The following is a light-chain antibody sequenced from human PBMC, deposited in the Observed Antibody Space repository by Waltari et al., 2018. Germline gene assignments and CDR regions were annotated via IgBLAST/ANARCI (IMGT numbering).Light chain of an antibody. J-gene: IGLJ2*01. CDR3: SSYAGTNNLV. Sequence: QSALTQPPSASGSPGQSVTISCTGSSSDVGGYNYVSWYQQHPGKAPELMISEVSERPAGVPARCSGSKSGNTASLTVSGLQAEDEADYYCSSYAGTNNLVFGGGTKLTVL. V-gene: IGLV2-8*01. CDR1: SSDVGGYNY. CDR2: EVS.